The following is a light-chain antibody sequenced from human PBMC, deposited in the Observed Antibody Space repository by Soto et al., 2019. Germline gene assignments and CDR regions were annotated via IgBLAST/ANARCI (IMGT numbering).Light chain of an antibody. CDR1: SSDVGSYNR. Sequence: HSALTQPPSVSGSPGQSVTISCTGTSSDVGSYNRVSWYQQPPGTAPKLMIYEVTNRPSGVPDRFSGSKSGNTASLTISGLQAEDEADYYCSSYTSSDTYVFGTGTKLTVL. J-gene: IGLJ1*01. CDR3: SSYTSSDTYV. CDR2: EVT. V-gene: IGLV2-18*02.